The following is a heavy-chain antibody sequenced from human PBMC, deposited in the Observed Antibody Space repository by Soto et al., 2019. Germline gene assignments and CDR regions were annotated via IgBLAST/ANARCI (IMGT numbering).Heavy chain of an antibody. D-gene: IGHD3-10*01. J-gene: IGHJ6*03. CDR2: IYNSGNT. Sequence: HVQLQESGPGLVKPSETLSLTCTVSGDSISTYYWSWIRQPPGKGLEWIAYIYNSGNTNYNPPLKSRFTISVDTSKDHFSLKLSSVTAADTDVYSCARASGTCYNRGGYYYYYYMDVWGKGTTVTVSS. CDR3: ARASGTCYNRGGYYYYYYMDV. V-gene: IGHV4-59*01. CDR1: GDSISTYY.